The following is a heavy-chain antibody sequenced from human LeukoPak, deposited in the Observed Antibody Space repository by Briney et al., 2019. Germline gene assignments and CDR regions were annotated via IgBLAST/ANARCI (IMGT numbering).Heavy chain of an antibody. J-gene: IGHJ4*02. Sequence: SETLSLTCAVYGGSFSGYYWSWIRQPPGKGLEWIGEINHSGSTNYNPSLKSRVTISVDTSKNQFSLKLSSVTAADTAVYYCARLRGYYDSSGYYGWGQGTLVTVSS. D-gene: IGHD3-22*01. CDR3: ARLRGYYDSSGYYG. V-gene: IGHV4-34*01. CDR1: GGSFSGYY. CDR2: INHSGST.